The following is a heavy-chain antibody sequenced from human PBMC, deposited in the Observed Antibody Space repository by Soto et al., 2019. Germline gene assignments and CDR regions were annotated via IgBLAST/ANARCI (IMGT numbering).Heavy chain of an antibody. CDR1: GFSFSSYA. CDR3: ARWSFLDY. D-gene: IGHD1-26*01. J-gene: IGHJ4*02. Sequence: EVQLLESGGGFVRPGGSLRLSCAASGFSFSSYALSWVRQAPGKGLEWVSTISGSDGKTYYADSVKGRFSISRDTSKTTLFLEMSSLRADDTAVYYCARWSFLDYWGQGTRVTVS. V-gene: IGHV3-23*01. CDR2: ISGSDGKT.